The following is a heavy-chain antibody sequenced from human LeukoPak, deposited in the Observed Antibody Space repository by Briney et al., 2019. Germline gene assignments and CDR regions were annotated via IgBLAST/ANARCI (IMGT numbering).Heavy chain of an antibody. J-gene: IGHJ4*02. Sequence: SETLSLTCAVYGGSFSGYYWSWIRQPPGKGLEWIGEINHSGSTNYNPSLKSRVTISVGTSKNQFSLKLSSVTAADTAVYYCARDHSSGWYRGFDYWGQGTLVTVSS. V-gene: IGHV4-34*01. CDR1: GGSFSGYY. D-gene: IGHD6-19*01. CDR3: ARDHSSGWYRGFDY. CDR2: INHSGST.